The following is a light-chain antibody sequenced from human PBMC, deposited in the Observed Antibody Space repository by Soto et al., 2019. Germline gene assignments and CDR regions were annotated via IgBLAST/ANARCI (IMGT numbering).Light chain of an antibody. CDR3: SSYTSSSTLLYV. V-gene: IGLV2-14*01. CDR1: SSDVGGYNY. J-gene: IGLJ1*01. CDR2: DVS. Sequence: QSVLTQRASVSGSPGQSITISCTGTSSDVGGYNYVSWYQQHPGKAPKLMIYDVSNRPSGVSNRFSGSKSGNTASLTISGLQAEDEADYYCSSYTSSSTLLYVFGPGTNSPS.